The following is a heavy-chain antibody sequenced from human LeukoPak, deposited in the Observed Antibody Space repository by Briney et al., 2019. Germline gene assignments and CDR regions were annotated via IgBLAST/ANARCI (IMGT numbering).Heavy chain of an antibody. CDR3: AKDRIRILLWFGELVP. J-gene: IGHJ5*02. CDR1: GFTFSSYG. D-gene: IGHD3-10*01. V-gene: IGHV3-30*02. Sequence: GGSLRLSCAASGFTFSSYGIHWVRQVPGKGLEWVAFIRYDGSNKYYADSVKGRFTISRDNSKNTLYLQMNSLRAEDTAVYYCAKDRIRILLWFGELVPWGQGTLVTVSS. CDR2: IRYDGSNK.